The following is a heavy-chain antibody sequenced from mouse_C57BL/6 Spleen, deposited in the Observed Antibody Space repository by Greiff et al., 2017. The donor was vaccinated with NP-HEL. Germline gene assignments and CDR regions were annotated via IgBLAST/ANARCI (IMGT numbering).Heavy chain of an antibody. D-gene: IGHD2-1*01. V-gene: IGHV1-82*01. CDR3: ARSEDYGNWYFDV. J-gene: IGHJ1*03. CDR1: GYAFSSSW. CDR2: IYPGDGDT. Sequence: VQLQQSGPELVKPGASVKISCKASGYAFSSSWMNWVKQRPGKGLEWIGRIYPGDGDTNYNGKFKGKATLTAEKASSTAYMQLSSLTSEDSAVYFCARSEDYGNWYFDVWGTGTTVTVSS.